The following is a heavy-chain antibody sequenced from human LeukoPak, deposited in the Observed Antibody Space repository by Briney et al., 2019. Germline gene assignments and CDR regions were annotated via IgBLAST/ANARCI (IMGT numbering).Heavy chain of an antibody. CDR1: GYSFTSYW. CDR3: AAAAPVVTATPAAFDI. Sequence: GESLKISCKGSGYSFTSYWIGWVRQMPGKGLEWMGIIYPGDSETRYSPSFQGQVTISADKSISTAYLQWSSLKASDTAMYYCAAAAPVVTATPAAFDIWGQGTMVTVSS. CDR2: IYPGDSET. D-gene: IGHD2-21*02. J-gene: IGHJ3*02. V-gene: IGHV5-51*01.